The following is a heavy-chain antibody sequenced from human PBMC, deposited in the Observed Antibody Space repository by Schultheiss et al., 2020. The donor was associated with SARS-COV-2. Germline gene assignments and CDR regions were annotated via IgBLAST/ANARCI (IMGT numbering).Heavy chain of an antibody. CDR3: ATRGGSGWAGRLAFDL. CDR1: GYSFTSYW. J-gene: IGHJ3*01. CDR2: IYPGDSDT. Sequence: GGSLRLSCKGSGYSFTSYWIGWVRQMPGKGLEWMGSIYPGDSDTRYSPSFQGQVTIPADKSISTAYLQWSSLKASDTAMYYCATRGGSGWAGRLAFDLWGQGTMVTVSS. D-gene: IGHD6-19*01. V-gene: IGHV5-51*01.